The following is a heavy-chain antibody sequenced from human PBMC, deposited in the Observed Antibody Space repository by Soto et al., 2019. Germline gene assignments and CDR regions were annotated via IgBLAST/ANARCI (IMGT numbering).Heavy chain of an antibody. Sequence: PSQTLSLTCTVSGGSISSSHYYWGWIRQPPGKGLEWIGSIYYSGATFYNPSLKSRVTISVDTSKNQFSLKLSSVTAADTAVYYCAKRGNSWYFDLWGRGTLVTVSS. J-gene: IGHJ2*01. D-gene: IGHD2-21*02. CDR2: IYYSGAT. CDR1: GGSISSSHYY. CDR3: AKRGNSWYFDL. V-gene: IGHV4-39*01.